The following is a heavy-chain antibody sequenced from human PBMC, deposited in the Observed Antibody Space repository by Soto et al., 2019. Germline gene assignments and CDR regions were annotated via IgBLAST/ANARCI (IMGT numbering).Heavy chain of an antibody. Sequence: NPSETLSLTCTVSAGSISTYFWSWIRQPTGKGLEWIGYSYYSGPTNYQPSLKSRVTIVLDTPKNQFSLRLSSVTAADTAVYYCARGREDTYDAFNIWGQGXLVTV. CDR1: AGSISTYF. V-gene: IGHV4-59*01. J-gene: IGHJ3*02. CDR2: SYYSGPT. CDR3: ARGREDTYDAFNI. D-gene: IGHD1-26*01.